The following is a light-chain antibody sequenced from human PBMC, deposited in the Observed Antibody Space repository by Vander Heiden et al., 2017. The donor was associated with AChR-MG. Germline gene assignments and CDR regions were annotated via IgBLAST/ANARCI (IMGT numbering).Light chain of an antibody. Sequence: EIVMTQSPATLSVSPGDRATLSCRASQSISSNLAWYQQKPGQVPRLLIYGASTRATGFPARFSGSGSGTEFTLTISSLQSEDFAVYYCQQEKNWPRTFGQGTKVEIK. J-gene: IGKJ1*01. CDR3: QQEKNWPRT. CDR1: QSISSN. CDR2: GAS. V-gene: IGKV3-15*01.